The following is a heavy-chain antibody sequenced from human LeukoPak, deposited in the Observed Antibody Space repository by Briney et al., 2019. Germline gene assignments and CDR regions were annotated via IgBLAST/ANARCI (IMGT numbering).Heavy chain of an antibody. J-gene: IGHJ3*02. Sequence: GGSLRLSCAASGFTFSSYWMSWVRQAPGKGLEWVANIKQDGSEKYYVDSVKGRFTISRDNAKNSLYLQMNSLRAEDTAVYYCARDGPKATVTTLKVLDAFDIWGQGTMVTVSS. D-gene: IGHD4-17*01. V-gene: IGHV3-7*05. CDR2: IKQDGSEK. CDR1: GFTFSSYW. CDR3: ARDGPKATVTTLKVLDAFDI.